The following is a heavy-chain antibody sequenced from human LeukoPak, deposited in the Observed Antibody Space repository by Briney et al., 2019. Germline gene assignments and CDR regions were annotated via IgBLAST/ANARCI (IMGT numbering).Heavy chain of an antibody. CDR3: ARVSSWYGNYFDY. CDR1: GGSFSGYY. V-gene: IGHV4-34*01. D-gene: IGHD6-13*01. Sequence: SETLSLTCAVYGGSFSGYYWSWIRQPPGKGLEWTGEINHSGSTNYNPSLKSRVTISVDTSKNLFSLKLSSVTAADTAVYYCARVSSWYGNYFDYWGQGTLVTVSS. CDR2: INHSGST. J-gene: IGHJ4*02.